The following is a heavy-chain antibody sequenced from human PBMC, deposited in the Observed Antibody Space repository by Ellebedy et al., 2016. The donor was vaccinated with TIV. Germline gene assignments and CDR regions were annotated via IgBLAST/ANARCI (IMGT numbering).Heavy chain of an antibody. J-gene: IGHJ4*02. Sequence: GESLKISCAASGFTFSSYAMSWVRQAPGKGLEWVSYISGSSSTIYYADSVKGRFTISRDNAKKSVYLQMNSLRDEDTAVYYCARDLVSGDYGDYRDYWGQGTLVTVSS. D-gene: IGHD4-17*01. CDR2: ISGSSSTI. CDR1: GFTFSSYA. CDR3: ARDLVSGDYGDYRDY. V-gene: IGHV3-48*02.